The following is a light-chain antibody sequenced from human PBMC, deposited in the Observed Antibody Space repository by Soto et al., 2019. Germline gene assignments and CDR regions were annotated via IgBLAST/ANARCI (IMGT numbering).Light chain of an antibody. V-gene: IGKV3-15*01. CDR3: QQYNNWPPWT. J-gene: IGKJ1*01. Sequence: EIVMKQSPATLSVSPLERATLSFSASQSVSSNLAWYQQKPGQAPRLLIYGASTRATGIPARFSGSGSGTESTLTISSLQSEDFAVYYCQQYNNWPPWTFGQGTKVDIK. CDR1: QSVSSN. CDR2: GAS.